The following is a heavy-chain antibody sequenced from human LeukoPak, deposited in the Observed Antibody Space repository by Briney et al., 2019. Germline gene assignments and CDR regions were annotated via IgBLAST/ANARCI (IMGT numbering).Heavy chain of an antibody. J-gene: IGHJ3*01. CDR2: IHNGGST. CDR3: ARGGGRRGSALDV. V-gene: IGHV3-30*14. D-gene: IGHD1-26*01. CDR1: GFTFSSYA. Sequence: GGSLRLSCAASGFTFSSYAMHWVRQAPGKGLEWVAVIHNGGSTYYADSVKGRFTISRDNSKNTLYLQLNSLRVEDTAVYYCARGGGRRGSALDVWGQGTTVTVSS.